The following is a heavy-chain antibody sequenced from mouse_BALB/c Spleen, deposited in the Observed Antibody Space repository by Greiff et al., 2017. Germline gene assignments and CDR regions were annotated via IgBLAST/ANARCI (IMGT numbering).Heavy chain of an antibody. Sequence: EVKLQESGGDLVKPGGSLKLSCAASGFTFSSYGMSWVRQTPDKRLEWVATISSGGSYTYYPDSVKGRFTISRDNAKNTLYLQMSSLKSEDTAMYYCARRDDGYPFAYWGQGTLVTVSA. J-gene: IGHJ3*01. CDR1: GFTFSSYG. D-gene: IGHD2-3*01. CDR3: ARRDDGYPFAY. CDR2: ISSGGSYT. V-gene: IGHV5-6*02.